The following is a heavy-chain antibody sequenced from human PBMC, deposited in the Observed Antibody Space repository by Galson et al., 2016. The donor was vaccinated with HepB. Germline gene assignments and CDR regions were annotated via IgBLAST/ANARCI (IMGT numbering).Heavy chain of an antibody. J-gene: IGHJ4*02. V-gene: IGHV4-30-4*08. CDR2: IHNSGYT. Sequence: TLSLTCNVSGVSVSGGDYYWSWIRQPPGKGLEWIGYIHNSGYTNYSPSPKSRLTISLDKAKNQFSLRLRSVTAADTALYYCARDGPRSAMGIWGLGTLVAVSS. CDR3: ARDGPRSAMGI. D-gene: IGHD5-18*01. CDR1: GVSVSGGDYY.